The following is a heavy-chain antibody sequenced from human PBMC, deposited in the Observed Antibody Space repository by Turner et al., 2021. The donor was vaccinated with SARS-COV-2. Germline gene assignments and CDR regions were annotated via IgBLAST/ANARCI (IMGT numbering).Heavy chain of an antibody. CDR2: IYYSGST. CDR3: AGEVVVPAAILGAVYGMDV. D-gene: IGHD2-2*02. Sequence: QLQLQESGPGLVKPSETLSLTCPVSGGSISSSSYYWGWIRQPPGKGLEWIGSIYYSGSTYYNPSLKSRVTISVDTSKNQFSLKLSSVTAADTAVYYCAGEVVVPAAILGAVYGMDVWGQGTTVTVSS. CDR1: GGSISSSSYY. V-gene: IGHV4-39*01. J-gene: IGHJ6*02.